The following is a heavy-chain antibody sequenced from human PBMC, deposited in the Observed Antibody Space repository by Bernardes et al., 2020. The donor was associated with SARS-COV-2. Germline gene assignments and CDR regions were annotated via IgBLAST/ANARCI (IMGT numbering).Heavy chain of an antibody. CDR2: IFRHNDKT. Sequence: ASVKVSCTTSDYIFGSYSVSWVRQAPGQGLQWMGRIFRHNDKTIYAQTFEDRLTLSADTSTYSVYMELTRLRPADTALYYCAIVGGEDGFDIWGQGTKVTVS. D-gene: IGHD3-10*01. CDR1: DYIFGSYS. V-gene: IGHV1-18*01. CDR3: AIVGGEDGFDI. J-gene: IGHJ3*02.